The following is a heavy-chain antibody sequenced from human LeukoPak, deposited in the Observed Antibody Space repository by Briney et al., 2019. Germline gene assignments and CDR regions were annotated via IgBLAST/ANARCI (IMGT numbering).Heavy chain of an antibody. CDR3: AAELYRGGDCCHFDQ. Sequence: SVTVSCKASGFTFASSAIQWVRQARGQRLEWIGWIGVGSGNTNYLQTLQGRLTITRDMSTSTAYMELSSLTSEDTAVYYCAAELYRGGDCCHFDQWGQGTWSPSPQ. CDR1: GFTFASSA. CDR2: IGVGSGNT. V-gene: IGHV1-58*02. J-gene: IGHJ4*02. D-gene: IGHD2-21*02.